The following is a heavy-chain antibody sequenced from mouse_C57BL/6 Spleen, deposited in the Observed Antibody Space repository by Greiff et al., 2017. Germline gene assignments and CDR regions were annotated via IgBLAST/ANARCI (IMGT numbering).Heavy chain of an antibody. J-gene: IGHJ1*03. D-gene: IGHD1-1*01. CDR1: GFNITDYY. Sequence: VQLQQPGAELVKPGASVKLSCTASGFNITDYYMHWVKQRTAQGLEWIGRIDPEDGDTKYAPKFQGKDTITADTSSNTAYLQLSSLTSEDTAVYYCARDPESYYGRSYNWYFDVWGTGTTVTVSS. CDR3: ARDPESYYGRSYNWYFDV. CDR2: IDPEDGDT. V-gene: IGHV14-2*01.